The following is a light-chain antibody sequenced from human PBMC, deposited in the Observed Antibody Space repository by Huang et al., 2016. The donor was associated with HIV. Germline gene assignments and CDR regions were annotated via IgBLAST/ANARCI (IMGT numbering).Light chain of an antibody. Sequence: EIVMTQSPATLSVSPGKRATLSCRASQGVSSNLAWYQQKPGQAPSLLIYGSSTRATGIPARFSGSGSGTDFTLTISSLQSEDFAVYYCQQYNNWPRTFGQGTKVEIK. V-gene: IGKV3-15*01. CDR2: GSS. J-gene: IGKJ1*01. CDR1: QGVSSN. CDR3: QQYNNWPRT.